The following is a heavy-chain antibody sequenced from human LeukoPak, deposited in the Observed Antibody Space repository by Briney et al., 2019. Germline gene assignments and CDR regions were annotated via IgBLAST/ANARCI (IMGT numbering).Heavy chain of an antibody. J-gene: IGHJ6*03. Sequence: SVKVSCKASGGTFSSYAISWVRQAPGQGLEWMGGIIPIFGTANYAQKFQGRVTITTDESTSTAYMELSSLRSEDTAVYYCARDSSALGSGGYPNYYYYMDVWGKGTTVTVSS. CDR3: ARDSSALGSGGYPNYYYYMDV. CDR1: GGTFSSYA. CDR2: IIPIFGTA. D-gene: IGHD1-26*01. V-gene: IGHV1-69*05.